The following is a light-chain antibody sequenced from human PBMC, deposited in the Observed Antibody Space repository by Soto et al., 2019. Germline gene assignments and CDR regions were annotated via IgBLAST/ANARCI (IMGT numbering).Light chain of an antibody. V-gene: IGKV1-33*01. CDR1: QDISNN. CDR2: AAS. Sequence: DIQMTQSPSSLSASVGDRVTITCQASQDISNNLNWYQHKRGEAPKLLIYAASNLENGVPSRFNGRGSGTDFTFTINTLQPEDIAIYYCQHYGSLPYIFGQGTTLEIK. CDR3: QHYGSLPYI. J-gene: IGKJ2*01.